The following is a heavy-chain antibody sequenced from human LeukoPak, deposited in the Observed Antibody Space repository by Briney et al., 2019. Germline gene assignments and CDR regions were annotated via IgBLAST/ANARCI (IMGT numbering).Heavy chain of an antibody. CDR2: ISGSDRSS. D-gene: IGHD3-16*02. J-gene: IGHJ4*02. CDR3: AKSLGVGGYTRYKGFDQ. CDR1: GFTFNSFA. V-gene: IGHV3-23*01. Sequence: GGSLRLSCAASGFTFNSFAMNWVRQAPGKGLEWVSSISGSDRSSHYADFVKGRFTISRDNSKNTLHLQMNSLRAEDTAVYYCAKSLGVGGYTRYKGFDQWGQGTLVTVSS.